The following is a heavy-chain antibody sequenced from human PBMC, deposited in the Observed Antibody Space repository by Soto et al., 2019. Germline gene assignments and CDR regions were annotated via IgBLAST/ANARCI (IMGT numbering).Heavy chain of an antibody. CDR2: ISGSGSIT. CDR3: AKDSLSGWSMY. D-gene: IGHD6-19*01. J-gene: IGHJ4*02. CDR1: GFTFSSYA. Sequence: EVQLLESGGGLVQPGGSLRLSCAASGFTFSSYAMSWVRQAPGKGLEWVSAISGSGSITYYADSVKGRFTISRDNSKNTLYLQMNSLRAEDTAVYYCAKDSLSGWSMYWGQGTLVTVSS. V-gene: IGHV3-23*01.